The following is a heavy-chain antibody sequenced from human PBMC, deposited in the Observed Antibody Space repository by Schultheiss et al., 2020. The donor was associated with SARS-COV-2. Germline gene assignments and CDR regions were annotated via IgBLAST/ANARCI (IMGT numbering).Heavy chain of an antibody. Sequence: SETLSLTCAVYGGSFSGYYWSWIRQPPGKGLEWIGYIYHSGSTYYNPSLKSRVTISVDTSKNQFSLKLSSVTAADTAVYYCASQRMTRITIFGVVIMQSWFDPWGQGTLVTVSS. D-gene: IGHD3-3*01. CDR3: ASQRMTRITIFGVVIMQSWFDP. J-gene: IGHJ5*02. CDR2: IYHSGST. CDR1: GGSFSGYY. V-gene: IGHV4-34*01.